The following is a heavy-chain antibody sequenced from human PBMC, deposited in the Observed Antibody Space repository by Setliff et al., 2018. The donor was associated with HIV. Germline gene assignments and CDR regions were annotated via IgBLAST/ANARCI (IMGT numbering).Heavy chain of an antibody. CDR3: AREEVVVAAHSYWYFDL. Sequence: GGSLRLSCAASGFTFSPYNFSWLRRAPGKGLEWVSSITSGSISGAGATTYYADSVKGRFTISRDNSKNTLYLQMNSLRAEDTAVYYCAREEVVVAAHSYWYFDLWGRGTLVTVSS. CDR1: GFTFSPYN. V-gene: IGHV3-48*01. J-gene: IGHJ2*01. CDR2: ITSGSISGAGATT. D-gene: IGHD2-15*01.